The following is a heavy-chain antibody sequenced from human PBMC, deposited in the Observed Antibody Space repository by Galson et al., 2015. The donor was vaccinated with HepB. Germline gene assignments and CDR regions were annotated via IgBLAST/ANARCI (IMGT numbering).Heavy chain of an antibody. Sequence: SLRLSCAASGFTFSSYAMSWVRQAPGKGLEWVSAISGSGGSTYYADSVKGRFTTSRDNSKNTLYLQMNSLRAEDTAVYYCARDPSFWLEELVGATTYYYYGMDVWGQGTTVTVSS. CDR1: GFTFSSYA. D-gene: IGHD1-26*01. V-gene: IGHV3-23*01. CDR2: ISGSGGST. CDR3: ARDPSFWLEELVGATTYYYYGMDV. J-gene: IGHJ6*02.